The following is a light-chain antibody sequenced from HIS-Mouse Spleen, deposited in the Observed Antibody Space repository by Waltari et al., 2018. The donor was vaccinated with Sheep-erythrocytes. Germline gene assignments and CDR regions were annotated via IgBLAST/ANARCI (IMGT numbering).Light chain of an antibody. CDR3: QQRSNWYT. CDR1: KSVSSY. V-gene: IGKV3-11*01. J-gene: IGKJ2*01. CDR2: DAS. Sequence: EIVLTQPPATLSLSPGERATLSCRASKSVSSYLAWYQQKPGQAPRLLNYDASNRSTGIPARFSGSGSGTDFTLTISSLEPEDFAVYCCQQRSNWYTFGQGTKLEIK.